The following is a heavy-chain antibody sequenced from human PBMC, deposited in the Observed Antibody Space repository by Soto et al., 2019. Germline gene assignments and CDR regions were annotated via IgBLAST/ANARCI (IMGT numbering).Heavy chain of an antibody. CDR3: ARDFDIVVVPAGSMDV. D-gene: IGHD2-2*01. CDR1: VYTFTSYG. CDR2: ISAYNGNT. J-gene: IGHJ6*02. V-gene: IGHV1-18*01. Sequence: SVKVSCKASVYTFTSYGISWVRQAPGQGLEWMGWISAYNGNTNYAQKLQGRVTMTTDTSTSTAYMELRSLRSDDTAVYYCARDFDIVVVPAGSMDVWGQGTTVTGSS.